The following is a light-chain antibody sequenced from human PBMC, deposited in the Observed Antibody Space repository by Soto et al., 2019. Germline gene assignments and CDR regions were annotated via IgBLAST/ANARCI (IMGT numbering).Light chain of an antibody. Sequence: QSALTQPPSVSGAPGQRVTISCTGSSSSIGAGDDVFWYQQVPRTAPTLLMYGNNNRPSGVPDRFSGSKSGASASLAITGLQAADEADYYCQSFDSRLSSVVFGGGTKLTVL. CDR1: SSSIGAGDD. J-gene: IGLJ3*02. CDR2: GNN. CDR3: QSFDSRLSSVV. V-gene: IGLV1-40*03.